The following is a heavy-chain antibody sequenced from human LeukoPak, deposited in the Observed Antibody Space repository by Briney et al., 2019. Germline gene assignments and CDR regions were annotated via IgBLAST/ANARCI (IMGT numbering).Heavy chain of an antibody. V-gene: IGHV3-66*01. J-gene: IGHJ4*02. Sequence: GGSLRLSCAASGFTVSSNYMSWVRQAPGKGLEWVSVIYSGGSTYYADSVKGRFTISRDNSKNTLYLQMNSLRAEDTAVYYCASAVVTMMATCDYWGQGTLVTVSS. D-gene: IGHD3-22*01. CDR2: IYSGGST. CDR3: ASAVVTMMATCDY. CDR1: GFTVSSNY.